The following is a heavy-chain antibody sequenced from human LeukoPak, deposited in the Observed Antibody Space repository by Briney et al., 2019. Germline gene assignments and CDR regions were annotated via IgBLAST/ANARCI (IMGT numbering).Heavy chain of an antibody. CDR2: IYHSGST. D-gene: IGHD4-17*01. CDR3: ARGVGYGTKFDY. Sequence: PSQTLSLTCAVSGASISSGGYSWSWIRQPPGKGLEWIGYIYHSGSTYYNPSLKTPFTISVDRSKNQFSLNLSSVTAADTAVYYCARGVGYGTKFDYWGQGTLVTVSS. V-gene: IGHV4-30-2*01. J-gene: IGHJ4*02. CDR1: GASISSGGYS.